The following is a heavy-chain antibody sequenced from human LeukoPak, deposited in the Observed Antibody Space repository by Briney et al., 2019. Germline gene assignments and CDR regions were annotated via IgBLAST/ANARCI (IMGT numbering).Heavy chain of an antibody. V-gene: IGHV1-18*01. CDR1: GYTFTSYG. CDR2: ISAYNGNT. Sequence: GASVKVSCKASGYTFTSYGISWVRQAPGQGLEWMGWISAYNGNTNYAQKLQGRVTMTTDTSTSTAYMELRSLRSDVTAVYYCARGSGRVDYYDSSGPADYWGQGTLVTVSS. J-gene: IGHJ4*02. D-gene: IGHD3-22*01. CDR3: ARGSGRVDYYDSSGPADY.